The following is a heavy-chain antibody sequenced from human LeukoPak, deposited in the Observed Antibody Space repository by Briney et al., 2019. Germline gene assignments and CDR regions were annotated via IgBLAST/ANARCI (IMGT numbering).Heavy chain of an antibody. J-gene: IGHJ3*02. CDR3: ARDMSRRWLQLDAFDI. CDR1: GFTFSSYG. CDR2: ISYDGSNK. V-gene: IGHV3-30*03. D-gene: IGHD5-24*01. Sequence: GRSLRLSCAASGFTFSSYGMHWVRQAPGKGLEWVAVISYDGSNKYYADSVKGRFTISRDNSKNTLYLQMNSLRAEDTAVYYCARDMSRRWLQLDAFDIWGQGTMVTVSS.